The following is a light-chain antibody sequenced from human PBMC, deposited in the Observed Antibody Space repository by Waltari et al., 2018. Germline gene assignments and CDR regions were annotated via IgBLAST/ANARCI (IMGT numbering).Light chain of an antibody. CDR3: RQGTHRPWT. CDR1: QSLVSSDGNTY. Sequence: DVVMTQSPLSLPVTLGQPASISCRSSQSLVSSDGNTYFNWFQQRPGQSPRRLLYKVSNRDAGVLDRFGGSGSGSAFMLRITRVGAEDVGVYYCRQGTHRPWTFGQGTKVEIK. V-gene: IGKV2-30*01. J-gene: IGKJ1*01. CDR2: KVS.